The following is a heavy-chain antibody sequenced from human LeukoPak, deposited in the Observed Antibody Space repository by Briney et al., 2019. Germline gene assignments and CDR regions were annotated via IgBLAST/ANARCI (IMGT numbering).Heavy chain of an antibody. CDR1: GGSISSYY. CDR2: IYYSGST. J-gene: IGHJ1*01. V-gene: IGHV4-59*06. D-gene: IGHD6-13*01. CDR3: ARGPPRGIAAAGTAYFQH. Sequence: PSETLSLTCTVSGGSISSYYWSWIRQHPGKGLEWIGYIYYSGSTYYNPSLKSRVTISVDTSKNQFSLKLSSVTAADTAVYYCARGPPRGIAAAGTAYFQHWGQGTLVTVSS.